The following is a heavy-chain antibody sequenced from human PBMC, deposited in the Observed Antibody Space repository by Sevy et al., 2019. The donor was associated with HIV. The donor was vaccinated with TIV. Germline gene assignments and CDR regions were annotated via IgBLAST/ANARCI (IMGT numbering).Heavy chain of an antibody. Sequence: GGSLRLSCAASGFTLSSVGIHWVRLTPGTGLEWLAFIGHDGNKYFYGASVKGRITISRDNSKNTVSLQMNSLRVEDTAIYYCAKDYCIGNDCFLGWFDPRGQGTVVTVSS. D-gene: IGHD2-15*01. CDR3: AKDYCIGNDCFLGWFDP. CDR1: GFTLSSVG. V-gene: IGHV3-30*02. J-gene: IGHJ5*02. CDR2: IGHDGNKY.